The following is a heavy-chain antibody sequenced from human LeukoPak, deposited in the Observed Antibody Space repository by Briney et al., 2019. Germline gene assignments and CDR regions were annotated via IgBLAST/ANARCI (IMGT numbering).Heavy chain of an antibody. Sequence: ASVKVSCKASGYTFTSYGISWVRQAPGQGLEWMGWISPYNDNRNYAQKLQGRVTMTTDTSTSTAYMEQRSMRSDDTAVYYCARESVVTASPLGPWGQGTLVTVSS. CDR1: GYTFTSYG. CDR3: ARESVVTASPLGP. J-gene: IGHJ5*02. D-gene: IGHD2-21*02. CDR2: ISPYNDNR. V-gene: IGHV1-18*04.